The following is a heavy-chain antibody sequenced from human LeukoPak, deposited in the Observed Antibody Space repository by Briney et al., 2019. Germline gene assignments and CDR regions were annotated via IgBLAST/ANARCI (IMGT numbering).Heavy chain of an antibody. V-gene: IGHV1-2*02. J-gene: IGHJ4*02. CDR2: INPNSGGT. Sequence: ASVKVSCKASGYTFTGYYMHWVRQAPGQGLGWMGWINPNSGGTNYAQKFQGRVTMTRDTSISTAYMELSRLRSDDTAVYYCASIYSSGWFDYFDYWGQGTLVTVSS. CDR1: GYTFTGYY. D-gene: IGHD6-19*01. CDR3: ASIYSSGWFDYFDY.